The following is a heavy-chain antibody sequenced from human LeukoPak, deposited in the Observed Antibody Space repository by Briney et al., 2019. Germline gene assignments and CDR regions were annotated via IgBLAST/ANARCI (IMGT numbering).Heavy chain of an antibody. D-gene: IGHD6-13*01. V-gene: IGHV1-69*05. CDR3: ADGIRDYYYYYYMDV. J-gene: IGHJ6*03. CDR1: GGTFSSYA. CDR2: IIPIFGTA. Sequence: ASVKVSCKASGGTFSSYAISWVRQAPGQGLEWMGGIIPIFGTANYAQKFQCRVTITTDESTSTAYMELSSLRSEDTAVYYSADGIRDYYYYYYMDVWGKGTTVTVSS.